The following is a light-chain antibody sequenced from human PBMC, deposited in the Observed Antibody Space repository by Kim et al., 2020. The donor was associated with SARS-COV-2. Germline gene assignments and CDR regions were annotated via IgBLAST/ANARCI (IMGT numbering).Light chain of an antibody. J-gene: IGKJ1*01. CDR3: HQDDSYPRT. Sequence: AIQMTQSPSSLSASVGDRVTITCRASQDIRNDFGWYQHKSGQAPKVLIYGASTLQSGVPTRFSGSGSGTDFTLTISSLQPEDLATYYCHQDDSYPRTFGQGTKVDIK. CDR2: GAS. V-gene: IGKV1-6*01. CDR1: QDIRND.